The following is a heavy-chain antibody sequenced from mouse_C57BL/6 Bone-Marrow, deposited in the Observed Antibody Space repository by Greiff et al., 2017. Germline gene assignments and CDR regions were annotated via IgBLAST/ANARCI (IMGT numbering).Heavy chain of an antibody. J-gene: IGHJ3*01. V-gene: IGHV1-12*01. CDR3: AREDYGSSWFAY. Sequence: QVQLQQSGAELVRPGASVKMSCKASGYTFTSYNMHWVKQTPRQGLEWIGAIYPGNGATSSTQKFKGKATLTVDKSSSTAYMQLSSLTSEDSAVYFCAREDYGSSWFAYWGQGTLVTVSA. CDR2: IYPGNGAT. D-gene: IGHD1-1*01. CDR1: GYTFTSYN.